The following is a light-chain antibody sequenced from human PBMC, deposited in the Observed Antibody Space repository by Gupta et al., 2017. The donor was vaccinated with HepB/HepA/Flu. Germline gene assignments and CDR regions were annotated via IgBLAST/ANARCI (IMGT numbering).Light chain of an antibody. V-gene: IGLV1-44*01. CDR1: SSNIGRNT. J-gene: IGLJ1*01. CDR2: SNN. CDR3: AAWDDRLNGYV. Sequence: QSVLTQPPSASGAPGQRVTIPCSGTSSNIGRNTVNWYQQLPGTAPNLLIYSNNQRPSGVPDRFSGSKSGTSASLAISGLQSEDEADYYCAAWDDRLNGYVFGTGTRVTVL.